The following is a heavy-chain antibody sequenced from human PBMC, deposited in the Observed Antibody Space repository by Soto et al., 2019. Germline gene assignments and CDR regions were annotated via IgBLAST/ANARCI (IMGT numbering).Heavy chain of an antibody. CDR2: VFHTGTT. Sequence: QVQLQESGPGLVKPSGTLSLTCAVSGYSVSSPYYWCWVRQPPGKGLECIGEVFHTGTTSYNPSLRSRVTISMDKSINQFSLDLSSVTAADTAVYYCARSAGWYAVHSWGPGTLVLVSS. V-gene: IGHV4-4*02. CDR3: ARSAGWYAVHS. CDR1: GYSVSSPYY. J-gene: IGHJ4*02. D-gene: IGHD6-19*01.